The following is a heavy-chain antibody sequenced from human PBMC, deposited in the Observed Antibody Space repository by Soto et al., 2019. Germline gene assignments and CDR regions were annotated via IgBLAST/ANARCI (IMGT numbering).Heavy chain of an antibody. Sequence: GGGPRLSRGGPGFSLSNFPINLVRPAPGEGLEWVSYISSSGSTTYYADSVKGRFTISRDNARNSLFLQMSSLRDEDTAVYYCARDAFDYDTTGYHSDYWGQGTLVTVSS. CDR3: ARDAFDYDTTGYHSDY. D-gene: IGHD3-22*01. CDR1: GFSLSNFP. J-gene: IGHJ4*02. CDR2: ISSSGSTT. V-gene: IGHV3-48*02.